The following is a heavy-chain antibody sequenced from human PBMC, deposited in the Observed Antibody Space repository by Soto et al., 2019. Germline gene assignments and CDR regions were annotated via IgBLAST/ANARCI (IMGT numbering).Heavy chain of an antibody. CDR3: VRDLGLSEDTSMITEYYGMDV. V-gene: IGHV1-69*01. Sequence: QVQLEQSGAEVTKPGSSVKVSCKASGGTFNSYAISWVRQVPGEGPVWRGGIIPNFGTVNYAQKFQGRVTIIADESTSAAYMELRSLRSAYTAVYYCVRDLGLSEDTSMITEYYGMDVWGQGTEVTVYS. CDR2: IIPNFGTV. D-gene: IGHD3-16*01. CDR1: GGTFNSYA. J-gene: IGHJ6*02.